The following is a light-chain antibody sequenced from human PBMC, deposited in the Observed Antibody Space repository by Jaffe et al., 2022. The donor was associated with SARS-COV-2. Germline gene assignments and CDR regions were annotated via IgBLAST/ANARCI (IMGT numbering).Light chain of an antibody. V-gene: IGLV3-19*01. CDR1: SLRRSY. CDR2: AKD. Sequence: STELTQDPVVSVALGQTVRITCQGDSLRRSYASWYQQKPGQAPVLVIYAKDNRPSGIPDRFSGSSSGNTASLTITGAQAEDEADYYCNSRDSSGNYWVFGGGTKLTVL. J-gene: IGLJ3*02. CDR3: NSRDSSGNYWV.